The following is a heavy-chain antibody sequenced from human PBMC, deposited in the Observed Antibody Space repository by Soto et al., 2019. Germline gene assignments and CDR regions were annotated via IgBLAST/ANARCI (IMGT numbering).Heavy chain of an antibody. CDR2: TSDDESRK. CDR1: GFTFSNYA. Sequence: QVHLVESGGGVVQPGRSLRLSCAASGFTFSNYAMHWVRQAPGKGLEWMAITSDDESRKYYADSVRGRFTISRDNSKNTLYLQMNSLRDEDTALFYCARGAGSGSFLIDYWGQGTVVTVSS. V-gene: IGHV3-30*04. D-gene: IGHD1-26*01. CDR3: ARGAGSGSFLIDY. J-gene: IGHJ4*02.